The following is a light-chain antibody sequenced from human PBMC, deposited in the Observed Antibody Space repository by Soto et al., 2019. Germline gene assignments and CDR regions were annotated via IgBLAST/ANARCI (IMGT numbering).Light chain of an antibody. J-gene: IGKJ1*01. V-gene: IGKV1-9*01. CDR2: AAS. Sequence: DIQMTQSPSSLYASVGDRVTMACRASHNIGRFLNWYQQKGGNAPKLLIYAASTLQSGVPSRFSGSGSGTEFTLTISSLQPEDFATYYCQQLNSYPRTFGQGTKVDIK. CDR3: QQLNSYPRT. CDR1: HNIGRF.